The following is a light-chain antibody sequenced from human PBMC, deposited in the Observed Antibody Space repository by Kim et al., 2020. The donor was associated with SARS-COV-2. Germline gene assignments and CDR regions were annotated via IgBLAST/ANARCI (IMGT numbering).Light chain of an antibody. CDR1: QSARSNY. V-gene: IGKV3-20*01. J-gene: IGKJ1*01. Sequence: SPGERATLSCRASQSARSNYLAWYQQRPGQAPRLLIYATSSRATGIPDRFSGSGSGTDFTLTISRLEADDFAVYSCHQYGSSPWTFGQGTKVDIK. CDR2: ATS. CDR3: HQYGSSPWT.